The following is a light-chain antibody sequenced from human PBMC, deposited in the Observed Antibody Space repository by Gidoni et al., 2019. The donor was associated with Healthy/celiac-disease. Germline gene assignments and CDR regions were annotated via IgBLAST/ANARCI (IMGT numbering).Light chain of an antibody. Sequence: QSVLTQPPSVSGAPGQRVTISCTGSSSNIGAGYDVHWYQQLPGPAPKLLISCNSNRPSGVPDRFSGSKSGTSASLAITGLQAEDEADYYCQSYDSSLSGSVFGGGTKLTVL. CDR2: CNS. CDR1: SSNIGAGYD. V-gene: IGLV1-40*01. CDR3: QSYDSSLSGSV. J-gene: IGLJ2*01.